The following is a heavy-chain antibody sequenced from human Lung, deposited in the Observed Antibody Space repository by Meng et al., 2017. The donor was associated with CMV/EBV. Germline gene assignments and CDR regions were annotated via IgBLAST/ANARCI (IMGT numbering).Heavy chain of an antibody. CDR3: ARDFLDYGGWFDP. J-gene: IGHJ5*02. Sequence: SXXVSXKASGYAFSGYYIHWVRQAPGQGLEWMGWINPKSGDTKYEQRFQGRVSVTRDTSITTAYMELSSLRSDDTAVYYCARDFLDYGGWFDPWGQGTLVTVS. D-gene: IGHD4/OR15-4a*01. CDR2: INPKSGDT. CDR1: GYAFSGYY. V-gene: IGHV1-2*02.